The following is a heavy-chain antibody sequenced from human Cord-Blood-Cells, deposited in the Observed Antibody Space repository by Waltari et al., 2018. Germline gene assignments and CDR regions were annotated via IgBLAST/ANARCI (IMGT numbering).Heavy chain of an antibody. CDR2: IIPIFCTA. Sequence: QVQLVQSGAEVKKPGSSVKVYCKASGGTFSSYAIRWVRQDPGQGLEWMGGIIPIFCTANYAQKFQGKVTITADESTSTAYMELSSLRSEDTAVYYCSSPGIAAAGTYYYYGMDVWGQGTTVTVSS. CDR1: GGTFSSYA. CDR3: SSPGIAAAGTYYYYGMDV. V-gene: IGHV1-69*01. D-gene: IGHD6-13*01. J-gene: IGHJ6*02.